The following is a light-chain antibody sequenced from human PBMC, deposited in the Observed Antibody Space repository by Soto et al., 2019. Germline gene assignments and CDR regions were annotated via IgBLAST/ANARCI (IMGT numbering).Light chain of an antibody. V-gene: IGKV1-39*01. Sequence: DIQMTQSPSSLSASVGDRVSITCRASQTISKYLNWYQQKPGKAPELLIHSASSLQTGVPSRFSGSGSGTDFTLTISSLQPEDFATYYCQQSYSTPRTFGGGTKVDIK. CDR1: QTISKY. CDR2: SAS. J-gene: IGKJ4*01. CDR3: QQSYSTPRT.